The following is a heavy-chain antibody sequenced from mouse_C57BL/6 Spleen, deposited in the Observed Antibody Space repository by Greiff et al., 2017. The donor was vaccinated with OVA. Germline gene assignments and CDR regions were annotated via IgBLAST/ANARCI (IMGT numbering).Heavy chain of an antibody. CDR3: ARSPIPGFAY. CDR1: GYAFTNYL. Sequence: VQLQQSGAELVRPGTSVKVSCKASGYAFTNYLIEWVKQRPGQGLEWIGVINPGSGGTNYNEKFKGKATLTADKSSSTAYMQLSSLTSEDSAVYFCARSPIPGFAYWGQGTLVTVSA. J-gene: IGHJ3*01. V-gene: IGHV1-54*01. CDR2: INPGSGGT.